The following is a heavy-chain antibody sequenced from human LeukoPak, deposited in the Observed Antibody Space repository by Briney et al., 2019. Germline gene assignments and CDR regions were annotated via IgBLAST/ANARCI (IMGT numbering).Heavy chain of an antibody. CDR3: ARDPHIVVVPAAPAGFDP. Sequence: SQTLSLTCAISGDSVSSNSAAWNWIRQSPSRGLEWLGRTYYRSKWYNDYAVSVKSRITINPDTSKNQFSLQLNSVTPEDTAVYYCARDPHIVVVPAAPAGFDPWGQGTLATVSS. J-gene: IGHJ5*02. CDR2: TYYRSKWYN. V-gene: IGHV6-1*01. CDR1: GDSVSSNSAA. D-gene: IGHD2-2*01.